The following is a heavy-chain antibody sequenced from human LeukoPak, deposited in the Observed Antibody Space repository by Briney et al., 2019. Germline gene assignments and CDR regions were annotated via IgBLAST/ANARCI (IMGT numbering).Heavy chain of an antibody. J-gene: IGHJ4*02. CDR2: ISSSSSYT. D-gene: IGHD1-26*01. CDR1: GFTFSDYY. CDR3: ARGVVGAKYNFDY. Sequence: GSLRLSCAASGFTFSDYYMSWIRQAPGKGLEWVSYISSSSSYTNYADSVKGRFTISRDNAKNSLYLQMNSLRAEDTAVYYCARGVVGAKYNFDYWGQGTLVTVSS. V-gene: IGHV3-11*05.